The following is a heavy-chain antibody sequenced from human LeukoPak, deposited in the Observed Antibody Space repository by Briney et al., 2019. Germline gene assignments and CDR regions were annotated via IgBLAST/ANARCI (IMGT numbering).Heavy chain of an antibody. CDR1: GYTFTSYV. J-gene: IGHJ3*02. D-gene: IGHD1-1*01. Sequence: ASVKVSCKASGYTFTSYVINWVRQAPGQGLEWMGWINTNTGNPTYARGFTGRFVFSLDTSVSTAYLQISSLKAEDAAMYYCARDPNYYAFDIWGQGTMVTVSS. CDR3: ARDPNYYAFDI. CDR2: INTNTGNP. V-gene: IGHV7-4-1*02.